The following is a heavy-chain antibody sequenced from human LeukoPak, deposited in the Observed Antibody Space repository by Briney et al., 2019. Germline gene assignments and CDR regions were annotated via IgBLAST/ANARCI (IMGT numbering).Heavy chain of an antibody. D-gene: IGHD1-7*01. Sequence: GGSLRLSCVTSGFTFSTSWMSWVRQAPGKGLEWVASINPDGSTRHHVDSVKGRFPISRDNAKKSLSLQMGALRAEDTAVYFCAKLLGTATRYDYWGLGTLVIVSS. CDR3: AKLLGTATRYDY. J-gene: IGHJ4*02. CDR2: INPDGSTR. V-gene: IGHV3-7*01. CDR1: GFTFSTSW.